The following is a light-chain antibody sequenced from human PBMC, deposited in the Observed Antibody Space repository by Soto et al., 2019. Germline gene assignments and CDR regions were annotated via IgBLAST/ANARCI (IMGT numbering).Light chain of an antibody. J-gene: IGLJ2*01. CDR2: DVS. CDR1: SSDVGGYTY. Sequence: QSALTQPASVSGSPGQSITISCTGTSSDVGGYTYVSWYQQYPGKAPKLMIYDVSNRPSGVSNRFSGSKFGNTASLTISGLQAEDEADYYCSSYTISTVVFGGGTKLTVL. V-gene: IGLV2-14*01. CDR3: SSYTISTVV.